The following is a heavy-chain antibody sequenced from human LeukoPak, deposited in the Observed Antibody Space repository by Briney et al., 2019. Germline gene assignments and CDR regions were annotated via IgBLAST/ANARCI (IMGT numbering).Heavy chain of an antibody. J-gene: IGHJ5*02. D-gene: IGHD3-10*01. V-gene: IGHV3-7*01. Sequence: GGSLRLSCAASGFTFSSYWMSWVRQAPGKGLEWVANIKQDGSEKYYVDSVKGRFTISRDNAKNSLYLKMNSLRAEDTAVYYCARDRLWFGELNWFDPWGQGTLVTVSS. CDR1: GFTFSSYW. CDR2: IKQDGSEK. CDR3: ARDRLWFGELNWFDP.